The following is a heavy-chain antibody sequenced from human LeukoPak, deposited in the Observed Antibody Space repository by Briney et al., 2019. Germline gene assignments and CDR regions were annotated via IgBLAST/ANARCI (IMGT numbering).Heavy chain of an antibody. CDR3: ARLGDEQWLGFLTFDY. J-gene: IGHJ4*02. D-gene: IGHD6-19*01. Sequence: SETLSLTCTVSGGSISSSSHYWSWIRQPPGKGLEWIASINYSGSTYYNPSLKSRVTISVDTSKNQFSLKLSSVTAADTAVYYCARLGDEQWLGFLTFDYWGQGTLVTVSS. V-gene: IGHV4-39*01. CDR1: GGSISSSSHY. CDR2: INYSGST.